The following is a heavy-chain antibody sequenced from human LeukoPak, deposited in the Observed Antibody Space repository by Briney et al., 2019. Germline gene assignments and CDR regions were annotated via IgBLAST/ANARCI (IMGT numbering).Heavy chain of an antibody. J-gene: IGHJ4*02. Sequence: GGSLRLSCEVSGFTFSTYGMSWVRQAPGKGLEWVSAITGSGGRTYYADSVKGRFTISRDNSKSTLYIQMNSLRAEDTAVYYCARAKPKNMVRGLIMRRESRYYFDYWGQGTLVTVSS. CDR3: ARAKPKNMVRGLIMRRESRYYFDY. D-gene: IGHD3-10*01. V-gene: IGHV3-23*01. CDR2: ITGSGGRT. CDR1: GFTFSTYG.